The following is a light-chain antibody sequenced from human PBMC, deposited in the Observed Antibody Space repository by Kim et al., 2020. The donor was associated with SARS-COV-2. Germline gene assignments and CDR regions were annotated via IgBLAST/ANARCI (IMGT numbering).Light chain of an antibody. CDR3: QQYADSSLS. J-gene: IGKJ4*01. Sequence: SLSPGERATLSCRASQSVSSSLAWYQQRPGQTPRLLIYGASTRATGIPDRFSGSGSGTDFILTISRLEPEDFAIYYCQQYADSSLSFGGGTKVDI. CDR2: GAS. V-gene: IGKV3-20*01. CDR1: QSVSSS.